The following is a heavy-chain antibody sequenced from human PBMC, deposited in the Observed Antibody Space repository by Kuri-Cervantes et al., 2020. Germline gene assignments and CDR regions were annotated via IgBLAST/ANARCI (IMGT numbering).Heavy chain of an antibody. CDR2: ISYDGSNK. Sequence: LTCAASGFIFSSYGMHWVRQAPGKGLEWVAVISYDGSNKYYADSVEGRFTISRDNSKNTLYLQMNSLRAEDTAVYYCARPDVDTASGFTGRRFDYWGQGTLVTVSS. D-gene: IGHD5-18*01. J-gene: IGHJ4*02. CDR3: ARPDVDTASGFTGRRFDY. V-gene: IGHV3-30*03. CDR1: GFIFSSYG.